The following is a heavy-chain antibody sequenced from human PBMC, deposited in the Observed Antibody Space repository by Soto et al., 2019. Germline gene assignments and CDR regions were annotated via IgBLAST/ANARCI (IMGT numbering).Heavy chain of an antibody. D-gene: IGHD1-7*01. CDR1: GFTFSSYG. CDR3: AKDGTGTPYYYMDV. V-gene: IGHV3-30*18. J-gene: IGHJ6*03. CDR2: ISYDGSNK. Sequence: PGGSLRLSCAASGFTFSSYGMHWVRQAPGKGLEWVAVISYDGSNKYYAESVKGRFTISRDNSKNTLYLKMNSLRAEDTAVYYCAKDGTGTPYYYMDVWGKGTTVTVSS.